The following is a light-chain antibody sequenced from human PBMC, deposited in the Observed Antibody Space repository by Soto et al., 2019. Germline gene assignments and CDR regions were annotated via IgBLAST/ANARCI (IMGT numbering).Light chain of an antibody. J-gene: IGKJ5*01. Sequence: EIVLTQSPATLSVSPGEIATLSCRASQSVGSNLAWFQQQPGQAPRLLIYGPSTRATGVPARFSGSGSGTDFTLNISSLQSEDFAVYYCQQYTNWPPITFGQGSRLEIK. V-gene: IGKV3-15*01. CDR1: QSVGSN. CDR3: QQYTNWPPIT. CDR2: GPS.